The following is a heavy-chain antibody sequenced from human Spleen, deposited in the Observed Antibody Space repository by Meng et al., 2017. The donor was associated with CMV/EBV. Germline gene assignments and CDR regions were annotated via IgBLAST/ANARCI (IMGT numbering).Heavy chain of an antibody. CDR3: ARLGVSSTYFDY. J-gene: IGHJ4*02. Sequence: KVSCKGSGYTFTSFWIGWMRQMPGKGLEWMGIIYPGDSDIRYSPSFQGQVTISADKSISTAYLQWSSLKASDSAMYYCARLGVSSTYFDYWGQATLVTVSS. V-gene: IGHV5-51*01. CDR2: IYPGDSDI. D-gene: IGHD2-2*01. CDR1: GYTFTSFW.